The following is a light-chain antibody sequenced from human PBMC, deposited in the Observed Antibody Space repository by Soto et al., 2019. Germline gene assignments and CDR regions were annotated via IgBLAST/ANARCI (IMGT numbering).Light chain of an antibody. CDR3: QQYNSYPYT. Sequence: DLQMTQSPSTLSASVGDRVTITCRASQSIGSWLAWYQQKPGKAPNLLIYDASSLESGVPSRFSGSGSGTEFTLTISSLQPDDFATYYCQQYNSYPYTFGQGTKLDIK. CDR2: DAS. V-gene: IGKV1-5*01. J-gene: IGKJ2*01. CDR1: QSIGSW.